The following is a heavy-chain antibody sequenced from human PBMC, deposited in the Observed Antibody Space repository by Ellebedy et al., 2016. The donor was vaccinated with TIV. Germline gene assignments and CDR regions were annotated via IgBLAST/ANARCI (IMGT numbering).Heavy chain of an antibody. CDR1: GYTFTSYD. Sequence: ASVKVSXXASGYTFTSYDINWVRQATGQGLEWMEWMNPNSGNTGYAQKFQGRVTMTRNTSISTAYMELSSLRSEDTAVYYCASSYGSGYHAFDIWGQGTMVTVSS. CDR3: ASSYGSGYHAFDI. J-gene: IGHJ3*02. V-gene: IGHV1-8*01. D-gene: IGHD3-10*01. CDR2: MNPNSGNT.